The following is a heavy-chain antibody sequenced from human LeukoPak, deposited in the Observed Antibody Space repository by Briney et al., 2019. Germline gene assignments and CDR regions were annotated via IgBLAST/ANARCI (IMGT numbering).Heavy chain of an antibody. Sequence: ASVKVSCKASGYTFTGYYMHWVRQAPGQGLEWMGWINPNSGGTNYAQKLQGRVTMTTDTSTSTAYMELRSLRSDDTAVYYCARDIFAGTMVRGVYDAFDIWGQGTMVTVSS. J-gene: IGHJ3*02. CDR1: GYTFTGYY. CDR2: INPNSGGT. V-gene: IGHV1-2*02. D-gene: IGHD3-10*01. CDR3: ARDIFAGTMVRGVYDAFDI.